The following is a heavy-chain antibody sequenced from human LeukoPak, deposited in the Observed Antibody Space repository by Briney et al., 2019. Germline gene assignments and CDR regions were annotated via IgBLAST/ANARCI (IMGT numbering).Heavy chain of an antibody. CDR1: GYTFTGYY. V-gene: IGHV1-2*02. Sequence: ASVKVSCKASGYTFTGYYMHWVRQAPGQGLEWMGWINPNSGGTNYAQKFQGRVTMTRETSISTAYMELRRLRSADTAVYYCARGGETTVVTPWGGYWGQGTLVTVSS. CDR3: ARGGETTVVTPWGGY. J-gene: IGHJ4*02. D-gene: IGHD4-23*01. CDR2: INPNSGGT.